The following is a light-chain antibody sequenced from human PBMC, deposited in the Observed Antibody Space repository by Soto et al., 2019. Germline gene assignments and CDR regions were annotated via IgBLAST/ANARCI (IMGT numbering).Light chain of an antibody. V-gene: IGKV1-39*01. CDR2: SAS. J-gene: IGKJ4*01. CDR1: QSISTF. CDR3: QQSHSAPLT. Sequence: DIQMTQSPPSLSASVGDRVTITCRASQSISTFLLWYQHKPGKAPKGLIYSASKLESWVPSRFSGSGSGTDFTLTISNLQPEDVATYYCQQSHSAPLTFGGGTKVEMK.